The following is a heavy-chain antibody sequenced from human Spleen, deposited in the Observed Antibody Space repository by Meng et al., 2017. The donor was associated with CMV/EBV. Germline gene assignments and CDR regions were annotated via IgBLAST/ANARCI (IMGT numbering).Heavy chain of an antibody. CDR3: ARGQHLITWGYYYYGMDV. CDR2: IIPIFGIA. V-gene: IGHV1-69*10. J-gene: IGHJ6*02. D-gene: IGHD6-13*01. Sequence: SVKVSCKASGGTFSSYVISWVRQAPGQGLEWMGGIIPIFGIAKYAQKFQGRVTITADKSTRTAYMELSSLRSEDTAVYYCARGQHLITWGYYYYGMDVWGQGTTVTVSS. CDR1: GGTFSSYV.